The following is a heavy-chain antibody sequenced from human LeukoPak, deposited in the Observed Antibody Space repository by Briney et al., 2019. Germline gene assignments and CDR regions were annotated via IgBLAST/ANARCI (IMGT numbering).Heavy chain of an antibody. Sequence: SETLSLTFTVSGGSISSGDYYWGWIRQPPGKGLEWIGYIYYSGSTYYNPSLKSRVTISVDTSKNQFSLKLSSVTAADTAVYYCAREVATIGSNFDYWGQGTLVTVSS. V-gene: IGHV4-30-4*01. CDR1: GGSISSGDYY. CDR3: AREVATIGSNFDY. J-gene: IGHJ4*02. D-gene: IGHD5-12*01. CDR2: IYYSGST.